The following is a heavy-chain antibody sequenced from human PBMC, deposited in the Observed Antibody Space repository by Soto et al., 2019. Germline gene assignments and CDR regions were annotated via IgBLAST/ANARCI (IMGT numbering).Heavy chain of an antibody. D-gene: IGHD3-3*01. CDR3: ARVSPYDFWSGYYDAFDI. CDR1: GGSISSYY. V-gene: IGHV4-59*01. Sequence: SETLSLTCTVSGGSISSYYWSWIRQPPGKGLEWIGYIYYSGSTNYNPSLKSRVTISVDTSKNQFSLKLSSVTAADTAVYYCARVSPYDFWSGYYDAFDIWGQGTMVTVSS. J-gene: IGHJ3*02. CDR2: IYYSGST.